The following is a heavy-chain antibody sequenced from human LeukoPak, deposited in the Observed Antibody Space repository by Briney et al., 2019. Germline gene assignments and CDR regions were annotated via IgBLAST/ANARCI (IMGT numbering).Heavy chain of an antibody. V-gene: IGHV4-4*02. CDR2: IYHSGST. CDR1: GGSISSSNW. Sequence: SGTLSLTCAVSGGSISSSNWWSWVRQPPGKGLEWIGEIYHSGSTNYNPSLKSRVTISVDKSKNQFPLKLSSVTAADTAVYYRAREPYSYGKFDYWGQGTLVTVSS. D-gene: IGHD5-18*01. J-gene: IGHJ4*02. CDR3: AREPYSYGKFDY.